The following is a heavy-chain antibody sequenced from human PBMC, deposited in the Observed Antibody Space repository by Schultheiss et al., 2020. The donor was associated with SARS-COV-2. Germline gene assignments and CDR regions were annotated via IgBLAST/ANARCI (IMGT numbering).Heavy chain of an antibody. V-gene: IGHV3-53*01. Sequence: GGSLRLSCAASGFTFSSYSMNWVRQAPGKGLEWVSVIYSGGATYYADSVKGRFTISRDNSKNTLYLQMNSLRAEDTAVYYCASSLWYYYGMDVWGQGTTVTVSS. J-gene: IGHJ6*02. CDR3: ASSLWYYYGMDV. CDR1: GFTFSSYS. D-gene: IGHD3-10*01. CDR2: IYSGGAT.